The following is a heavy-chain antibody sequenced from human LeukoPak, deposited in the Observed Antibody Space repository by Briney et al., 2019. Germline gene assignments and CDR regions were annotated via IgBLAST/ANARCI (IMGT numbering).Heavy chain of an antibody. J-gene: IGHJ4*02. D-gene: IGHD6-19*01. CDR1: GLTFSSYA. V-gene: IGHV3-23*01. CDR3: AKDPYSSGSTYYFDS. CDR2: ISGSGGST. Sequence: GGSLRLSCAASGLTFSSYAMGWARQAPGKGLEWVSAISGSGGSTYYADSVKGRFTISRDNSNNTLYLQMNSLRAEDTAFYYCAKDPYSSGSTYYFDSWGQGALVTVSS.